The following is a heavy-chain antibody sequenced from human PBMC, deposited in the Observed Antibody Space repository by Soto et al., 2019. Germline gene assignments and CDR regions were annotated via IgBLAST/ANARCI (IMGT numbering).Heavy chain of an antibody. D-gene: IGHD6-19*01. V-gene: IGHV3-30*18. Sequence: GGSLRLSCAASGFTFSSYGMHWVRQAPGKGLEWVAVISYDGSNKYYADSVKGRFTISRDNSKNTLYLQMNSLRAEDTAVYYCAKDRDGRQWLVQYYYYYGMDVWGQGTTVTVSS. CDR3: AKDRDGRQWLVQYYYYYGMDV. CDR1: GFTFSSYG. CDR2: ISYDGSNK. J-gene: IGHJ6*02.